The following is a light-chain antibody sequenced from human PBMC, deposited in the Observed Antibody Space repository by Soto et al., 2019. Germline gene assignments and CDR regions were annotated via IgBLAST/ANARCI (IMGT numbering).Light chain of an antibody. CDR3: SAYTARRTQV. Sequence: SVLTPPAPIPASARQSINISCSGTMRDVGAYNLVSSYQQHPGTASQLIIYEVRNRPSRISSRFSGSRSGSKAYLTISGLQSQDEGDYYGSAYTARRTQVFGRGTKVTVL. J-gene: IGLJ6*01. CDR1: MRDVGAYNL. V-gene: IGLV2-14*01. CDR2: EVR.